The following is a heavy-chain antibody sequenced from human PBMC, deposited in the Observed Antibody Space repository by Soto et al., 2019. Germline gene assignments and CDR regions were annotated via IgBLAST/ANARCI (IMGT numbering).Heavy chain of an antibody. D-gene: IGHD4-17*01. CDR1: GFTFSSYS. CDR2: ISSSSSTI. CDR3: ARNPYGDYPSYFDY. J-gene: IGHJ4*02. Sequence: EVQLVESGGGLVQPGGSLRLSCAASGFTFSSYSMNWVRQAPGKGLEWVSYISSSSSTIYYEDSVKGRFTISRDNAKNSLYLQMNSLRDEDTAVYYCARNPYGDYPSYFDYWGQGTLVTVSS. V-gene: IGHV3-48*02.